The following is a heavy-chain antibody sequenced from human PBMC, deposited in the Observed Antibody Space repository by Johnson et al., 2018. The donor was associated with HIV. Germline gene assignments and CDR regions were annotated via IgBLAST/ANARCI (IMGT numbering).Heavy chain of an antibody. V-gene: IGHV3-20*04. D-gene: IGHD3-22*01. Sequence: VQLVESGGGVVRPGGSLRLSCAASGFTFHDYGMSWVRQAPGKGLEWVSGIIWNGGSTGYADSVKGRFTISRDNAKKYLYLQMNSLRVEDTALYYCARAPHYYDTSGYFSASFDMWGQGTMVTVSS. CDR2: IIWNGGST. CDR3: ARAPHYYDTSGYFSASFDM. CDR1: GFTFHDYG. J-gene: IGHJ3*02.